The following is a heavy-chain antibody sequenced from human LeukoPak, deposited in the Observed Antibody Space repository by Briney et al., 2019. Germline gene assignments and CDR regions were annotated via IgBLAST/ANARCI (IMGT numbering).Heavy chain of an antibody. Sequence: GGSLRLSCAASGFTFSRHGMHWVRQAPGKGLEYVSAISRNGGRTYYADSVKGRFTISRDNTKNTLYLQMSSLRAEDTPVYFCVQDLPSGGGVDYWGQGTLVTVSS. D-gene: IGHD3-10*01. CDR3: VQDLPSGGGVDY. CDR1: GFTFSRHG. V-gene: IGHV3-64D*06. CDR2: ISRNGGRT. J-gene: IGHJ4*02.